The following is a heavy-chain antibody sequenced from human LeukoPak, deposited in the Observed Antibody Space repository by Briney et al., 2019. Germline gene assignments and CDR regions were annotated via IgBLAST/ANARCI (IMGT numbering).Heavy chain of an antibody. CDR2: IIPIFGTA. Sequence: GSSVKVSCKASGGTFSSYAISWVRQAPGQGLEWMGRIIPIFGTANYAQKFQGRVTITTDESTSTAYMELSSLRSEDTAVYYCARTGLQLWSDAFDIWGQGTMVTVSS. CDR1: GGTFSSYA. V-gene: IGHV1-69*05. D-gene: IGHD5-18*01. J-gene: IGHJ3*02. CDR3: ARTGLQLWSDAFDI.